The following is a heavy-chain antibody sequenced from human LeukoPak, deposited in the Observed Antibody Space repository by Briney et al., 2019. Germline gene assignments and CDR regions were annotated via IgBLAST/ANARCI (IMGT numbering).Heavy chain of an antibody. CDR2: IYYSGST. Sequence: SQTLSLTCTVSGGSISSGGYYWSWIRQHPGKGLEWIGYIYYSGSTNYNPSLKSRVTISVDTSKNQFSLKLSSVTAADTAVYYCARHPPIQLWGFDYWGQGTLVTVSS. V-gene: IGHV4-31*03. J-gene: IGHJ4*02. D-gene: IGHD5-18*01. CDR1: GGSISSGGYY. CDR3: ARHPPIQLWGFDY.